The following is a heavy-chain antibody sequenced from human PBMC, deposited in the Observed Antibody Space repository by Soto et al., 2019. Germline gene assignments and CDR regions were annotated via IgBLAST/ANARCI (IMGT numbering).Heavy chain of an antibody. CDR3: ASDLGGQIVDY. Sequence: QVQLVQSGAEVKKPGASVKVSCKASGYTFTSYGISWVRQAPGQGLEWMGWISGYNGNTKYAQKLQGRVTMTTDTTTTTAYMELRSLRSHDTAVYDCASDLGGQIVDYWGQGTLVTVAS. D-gene: IGHD1-26*01. V-gene: IGHV1-18*01. CDR2: ISGYNGNT. CDR1: GYTFTSYG. J-gene: IGHJ4*02.